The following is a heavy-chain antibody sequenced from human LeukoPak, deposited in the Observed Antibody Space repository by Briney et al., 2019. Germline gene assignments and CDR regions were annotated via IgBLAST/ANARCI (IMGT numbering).Heavy chain of an antibody. J-gene: IGHJ4*02. V-gene: IGHV1-69*04. Sequence: SVKVSCKASGGTFSSYAISWVRQAPGQGLEWMGRIIPILGIANYAQKFQGRVTITADKSTSTAYMELSSLRSEDTAVYYCARSPNSGYELILYFDYWGRGTLVTVSS. CDR2: IIPILGIA. CDR1: GGTFSSYA. D-gene: IGHD5-12*01. CDR3: ARSPNSGYELILYFDY.